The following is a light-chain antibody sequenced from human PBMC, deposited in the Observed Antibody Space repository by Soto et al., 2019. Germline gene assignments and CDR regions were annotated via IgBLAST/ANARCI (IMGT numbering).Light chain of an antibody. Sequence: QPVLTQPPSATGSSGQSVTISCTGTSSDVGGYNYVSWYQQHPGKAPKLMIYEVSKRPSGVPDRFSGSKSGNTASLTVSGLQAEDEADYYCSSYAGSNNLGHVFGTGTKVTVL. CDR3: SSYAGSNNLGHV. V-gene: IGLV2-8*01. J-gene: IGLJ1*01. CDR1: SSDVGGYNY. CDR2: EVS.